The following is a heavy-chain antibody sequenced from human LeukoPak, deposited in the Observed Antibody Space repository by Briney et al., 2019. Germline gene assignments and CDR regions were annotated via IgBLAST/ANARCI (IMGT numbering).Heavy chain of an antibody. V-gene: IGHV4-38-2*02. Sequence: PSETPSLTCTVSGYSISSGYYWGWIRQPPGKGLEWIGSIYNSGSTYYNPSLKSRVTISVDTSKNQFSLKLRSVTAADTAMYYCARAYSSSWYYNWFDPWGQGTLVTVSS. J-gene: IGHJ5*02. CDR2: IYNSGST. CDR1: GYSISSGYY. D-gene: IGHD6-13*01. CDR3: ARAYSSSWYYNWFDP.